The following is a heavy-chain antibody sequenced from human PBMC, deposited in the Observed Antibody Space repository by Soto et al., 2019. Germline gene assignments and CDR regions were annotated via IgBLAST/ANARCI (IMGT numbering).Heavy chain of an antibody. J-gene: IGHJ4*02. CDR1: GVSITTRGYY. Sequence: SETLSLTCTASGVSITTRGYYWSWILQLPGKGLEWIGHTYYSESTYYNPSLKSRVSISLDTSKDQFSLKLSFVTAADTAMYYCARTKCSGGSCYSWPLDSWGKGTPVSVSS. CDR3: ARTKCSGGSCYSWPLDS. V-gene: IGHV4-31*03. CDR2: TYYSEST. D-gene: IGHD2-15*01.